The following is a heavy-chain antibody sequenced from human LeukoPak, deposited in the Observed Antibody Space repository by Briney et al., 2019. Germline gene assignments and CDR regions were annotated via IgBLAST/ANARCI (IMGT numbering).Heavy chain of an antibody. J-gene: IGHJ5*02. D-gene: IGHD3-10*01. V-gene: IGHV4-59*08. CDR1: GVSINSYY. Sequence: PSETLSLTCTVSGVSINSYYWSWVRQPPGKGPEWIGYIYYSGSTNYNPSLKSRVTISVDTSKNQFSLKLSSVTAADTAVYYCARHKVWFGELVGWFDPWGQGTLVTVSS. CDR3: ARHKVWFGELVGWFDP. CDR2: IYYSGST.